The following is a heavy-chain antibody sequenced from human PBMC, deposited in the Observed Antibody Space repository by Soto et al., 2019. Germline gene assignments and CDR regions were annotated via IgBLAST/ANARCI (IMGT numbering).Heavy chain of an antibody. CDR3: ARVVRFKHYYYMDV. Sequence: GASVKVSCKASGYTFTSYDSNWVRQATGQGLEWMGWMNPNSGNTGYAQKFQGRVTMTRNTSISTAYMELSSLRSEDTAVYYCARVVRFKHYYYMDVWGKGTTVTVSS. D-gene: IGHD3-3*01. CDR1: GYTFTSYD. V-gene: IGHV1-8*01. CDR2: MNPNSGNT. J-gene: IGHJ6*03.